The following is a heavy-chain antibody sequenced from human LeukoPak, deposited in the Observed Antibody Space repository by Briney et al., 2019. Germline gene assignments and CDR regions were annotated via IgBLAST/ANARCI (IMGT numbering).Heavy chain of an antibody. Sequence: GASVKVSCKASGYTFTSYDINWVRQATGQGLEWMGWMNPNSGNTGYAQKFRGRVTMTRNTSISTAYMELSSLRSEDTAVYYCARARYGSGSYSYYMDVWGQGTLVTVSS. CDR2: MNPNSGNT. D-gene: IGHD3-10*01. V-gene: IGHV1-8*01. CDR1: GYTFTSYD. J-gene: IGHJ6*03. CDR3: ARARYGSGSYSYYMDV.